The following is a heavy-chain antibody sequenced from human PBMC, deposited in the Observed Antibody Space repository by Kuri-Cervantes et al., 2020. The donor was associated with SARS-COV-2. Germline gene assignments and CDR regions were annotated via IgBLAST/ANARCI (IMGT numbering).Heavy chain of an antibody. CDR1: GGTFSSYA. V-gene: IGHV1-69*13. J-gene: IGHJ6*03. CDR2: IIPIFGTA. CDR3: ARQYFKRFGDYSYYMDV. D-gene: IGHD2/OR15-2a*01. Sequence: ASVKVSCKASGGTFSSYAISWVRQAPGQGLEWMGGIIPIFGTANYAQKFQGRVTITADESTSTAYMELSSLRSEDTAVYYCARQYFKRFGDYSYYMDVWGKGTTVTVSS.